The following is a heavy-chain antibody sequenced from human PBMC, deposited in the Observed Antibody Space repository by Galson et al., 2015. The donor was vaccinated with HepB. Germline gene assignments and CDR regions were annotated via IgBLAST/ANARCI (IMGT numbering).Heavy chain of an antibody. CDR2: IYSGGTT. CDR1: GFTVSSYY. V-gene: IGHV3-66*01. Sequence: SLRLSCAASGFTVSSYYMSWVRQAPGKGLEWVSVIYSGGTTYYADSVKGRFTISRDNSKNTLYFQMNSLRAEDTAVYYCARASGGYYYVDHAFDIWGQGTMVTVSS. J-gene: IGHJ3*02. D-gene: IGHD3-22*01. CDR3: ARASGGYYYVDHAFDI.